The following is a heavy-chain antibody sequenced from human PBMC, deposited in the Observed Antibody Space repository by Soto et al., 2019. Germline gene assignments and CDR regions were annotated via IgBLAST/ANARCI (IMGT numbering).Heavy chain of an antibody. CDR1: GYTFTSYG. Sequence: GASVKVSCKASGYTFTSYGISWVRQAPGQGLEWMGWISAYNGNTNYAQKLQGRVTMTTDTSTSTAYMELRSLRSDDTAVYYCARVALWFGELLSPVDYWGQGTLVTAPQ. CDR3: ARVALWFGELLSPVDY. D-gene: IGHD3-10*01. J-gene: IGHJ4*02. CDR2: ISAYNGNT. V-gene: IGHV1-18*04.